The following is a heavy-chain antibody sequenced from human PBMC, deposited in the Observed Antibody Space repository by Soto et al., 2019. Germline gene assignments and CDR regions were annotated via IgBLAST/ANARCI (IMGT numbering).Heavy chain of an antibody. Sequence: QVQLVESGGGVVQPGRSLRLSCAASGFTFSSYGMHWVRQAPGKGLEWVAVISYDGSNKYYADSVKGRFTISRDNSKNTLYLQMNSLRAEDTAVYYCAKVRDYHYVWGSYRYNGRFDYWGQGTLVTVSS. CDR1: GFTFSSYG. CDR3: AKVRDYHYVWGSYRYNGRFDY. CDR2: ISYDGSNK. D-gene: IGHD3-16*02. V-gene: IGHV3-30*18. J-gene: IGHJ4*02.